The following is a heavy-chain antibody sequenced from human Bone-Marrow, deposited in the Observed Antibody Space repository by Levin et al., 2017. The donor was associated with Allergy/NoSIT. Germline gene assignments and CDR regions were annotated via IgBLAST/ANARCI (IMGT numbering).Heavy chain of an antibody. CDR1: GFTFSSYD. Sequence: GASVKVSCAASGFTFSSYDMHWVRQATGRGLEWVSAIGTAADSYYSGSVKDRFTVSRDNAKNSFYLQMNSLRAGDTAVYYCARVALPRYCTSTSCSDSGYYFDYWGQGTLVTVSS. CDR3: ARVALPRYCTSTSCSDSGYYFDY. D-gene: IGHD2-2*01. CDR2: IGTAADS. V-gene: IGHV3-13*04. J-gene: IGHJ4*02.